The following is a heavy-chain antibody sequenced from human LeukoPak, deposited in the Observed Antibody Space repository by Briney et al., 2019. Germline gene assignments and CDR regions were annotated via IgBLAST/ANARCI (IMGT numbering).Heavy chain of an antibody. CDR2: VSDSGSST. D-gene: IGHD3-10*01. J-gene: IGHJ4*02. CDR3: AKDLNRFYYGSGR. V-gene: IGHV3-23*01. CDR1: GFTFSNAW. Sequence: GGSLRLSCAASGFTFSNAWMSWVRQAPGKGLEWVSAVSDSGSSTYYADFVKGRFTISRDNSKDTLYLQMNSLRAEDTAVYYCAKDLNRFYYGSGRWGPGTLVTVSS.